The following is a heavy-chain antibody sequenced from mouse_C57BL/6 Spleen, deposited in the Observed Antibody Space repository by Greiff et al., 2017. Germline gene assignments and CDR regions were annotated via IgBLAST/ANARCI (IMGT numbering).Heavy chain of an antibody. CDR2: ISSGGSYT. D-gene: IGHD1-1*01. Sequence: EVQRVESGGDLVKPGGSLKLSCAASGFTFSSYGMSWVRQTPDKRLEWVATISSGGSYTYYPDSVKGRFTISRDNAKNTLYLQMSSLKSEDTAMYYCARRDTTVVGDYWGQGTTLTVSS. CDR3: ARRDTTVVGDY. J-gene: IGHJ2*01. V-gene: IGHV5-6*01. CDR1: GFTFSSYG.